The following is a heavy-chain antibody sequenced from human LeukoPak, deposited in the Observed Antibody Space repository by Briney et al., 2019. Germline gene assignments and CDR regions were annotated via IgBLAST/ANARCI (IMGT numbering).Heavy chain of an antibody. CDR1: GGSGGSISSSNY. CDR3: ARDTVRYWYFDL. D-gene: IGHD4-17*01. V-gene: IGHV4-4*02. J-gene: IGHJ2*01. CDR2: IYHSGST. Sequence: SGTLSLTCAVSGGSGGSISSSNYWSWVRQPPGKGLEWIGEIYHSGSTNYNPSLKSRVTISVDTSKNQFSLKLSSVTAADTAVYYCARDTVRYWYFDLWGRGTLVTVSS.